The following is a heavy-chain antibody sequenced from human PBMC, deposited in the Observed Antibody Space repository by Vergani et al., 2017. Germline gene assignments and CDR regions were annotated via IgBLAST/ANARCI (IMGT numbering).Heavy chain of an antibody. V-gene: IGHV3-48*01. Sequence: EVQLVESGGGLVQPGGSLKLSCAASGFTFSSYSMNWVRQAPGKGLEWVSYISSSSSTIYYADSVKGRFTISRDNAKNSLYLQMNSLRAEDTAVYYCARGDGSFHKRAFDIWGQGTMVTVSS. D-gene: IGHD1-26*01. CDR3: ARGDGSFHKRAFDI. J-gene: IGHJ3*02. CDR1: GFTFSSYS. CDR2: ISSSSSTI.